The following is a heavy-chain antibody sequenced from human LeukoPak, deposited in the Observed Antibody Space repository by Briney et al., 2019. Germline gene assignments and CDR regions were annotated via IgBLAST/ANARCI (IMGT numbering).Heavy chain of an antibody. J-gene: IGHJ4*02. Sequence: ASVTVSCKASGGTFSSYAISWVRQAPGQGLEWMGRIIPIFGIANYAQKFQGRVTITADKSTSTAYMELSSLRSEDTAVYYCARDHDILTGFDYWGQGTLVTVS. V-gene: IGHV1-69*04. CDR2: IIPIFGIA. CDR1: GGTFSSYA. D-gene: IGHD3-9*01. CDR3: ARDHDILTGFDY.